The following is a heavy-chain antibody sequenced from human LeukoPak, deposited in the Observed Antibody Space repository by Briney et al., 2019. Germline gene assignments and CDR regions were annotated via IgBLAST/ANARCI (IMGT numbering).Heavy chain of an antibody. J-gene: IGHJ4*02. CDR2: ISSSSSYI. D-gene: IGHD5-18*01. V-gene: IGHV3-21*01. Sequence: GGSLRLSCAASGFTFSSYSINWVRQAPGKGLEWVSSISSSSSYIYYADSVKGRFTISRDNAKNSLYLQMNSLRAEDTAVYYCARAVDTAMVFRGQGTLVTVSS. CDR3: ARAVDTAMVF. CDR1: GFTFSSYS.